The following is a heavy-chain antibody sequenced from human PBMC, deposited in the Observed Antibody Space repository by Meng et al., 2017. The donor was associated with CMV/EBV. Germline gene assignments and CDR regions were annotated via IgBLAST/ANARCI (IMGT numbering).Heavy chain of an antibody. CDR2: ISAYNGNT. D-gene: IGHD3-9*01. Sequence: QVSPVQLGAGGKKPGASVQVSCKASGYTFTSYGISWVRQAPGQGLEWMGWISAYNGNTNYAQKLQGRVTMTTDTSTSTAYMELRSLRSDDTAVYYCATDILTHFGYWGQGTLVTVSS. CDR1: GYTFTSYG. CDR3: ATDILTHFGY. J-gene: IGHJ4*02. V-gene: IGHV1-18*01.